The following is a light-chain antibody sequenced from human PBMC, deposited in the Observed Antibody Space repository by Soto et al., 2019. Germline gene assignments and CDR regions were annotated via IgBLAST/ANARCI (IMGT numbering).Light chain of an antibody. CDR2: EGS. CDR1: SSDVGSYNR. CDR3: CSYAGSSVA. J-gene: IGLJ2*01. V-gene: IGLV2-23*01. Sequence: QSALTQPASVSGSPGQSITISCTGTSSDVGSYNRVSWYQQHPGKSPKLVIYEGSKRPSGVSNRFSGSKSGNTASLTISGVQAEDEAEYYCCSYAGSSVAFGGGTKLTVL.